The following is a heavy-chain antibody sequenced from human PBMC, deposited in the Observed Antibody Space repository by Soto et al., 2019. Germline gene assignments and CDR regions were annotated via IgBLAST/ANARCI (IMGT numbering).Heavy chain of an antibody. Sequence: PSEMLSLTCTVSGGSISSGGYYWSWIRQHPGKGLEWIGYLYYSGSTYYNPSLKSRVTISVDTSKNQFSLKLSSVTAADTAVYYCASGTEVSPSWDVWGQGTTVTVSS. D-gene: IGHD1-26*01. CDR2: LYYSGST. J-gene: IGHJ6*02. CDR3: ASGTEVSPSWDV. V-gene: IGHV4-31*03. CDR1: GGSISSGGYY.